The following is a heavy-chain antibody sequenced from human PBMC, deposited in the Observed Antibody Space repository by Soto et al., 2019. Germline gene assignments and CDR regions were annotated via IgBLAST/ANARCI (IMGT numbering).Heavy chain of an antibody. CDR2: ISSSSSYI. CDR3: ARGPPYYDFWSGYSPTELYYYYYGLDV. V-gene: IGHV3-21*01. Sequence: WGSLRLSCAASGLTFSSYSMNWVRQAPGKGLEWVSSISSSSSYIYYADSVKGRFTISRDNAKNSLYLQMNSLRAEDTAVYYCARGPPYYDFWSGYSPTELYYYYYGLDVWGQGTTVTVSS. D-gene: IGHD3-3*01. CDR1: GLTFSSYS. J-gene: IGHJ6*02.